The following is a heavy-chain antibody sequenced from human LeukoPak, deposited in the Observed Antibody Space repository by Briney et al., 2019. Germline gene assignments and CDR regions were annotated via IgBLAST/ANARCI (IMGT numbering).Heavy chain of an antibody. J-gene: IGHJ6*02. V-gene: IGHV3-30*18. CDR2: ISYDGSNK. Sequence: PGRSLRLSCAASGFTFSSYGMHWVRQAPGKGLEWVAVISYDGSNKYYADSVKGRFTISRDNSKNSLYLQMNSLRAEDMAVYYCAKSWVVPAAAPSLGMDVWGQGTTVTVPS. D-gene: IGHD2-2*01. CDR1: GFTFSSYG. CDR3: AKSWVVPAAAPSLGMDV.